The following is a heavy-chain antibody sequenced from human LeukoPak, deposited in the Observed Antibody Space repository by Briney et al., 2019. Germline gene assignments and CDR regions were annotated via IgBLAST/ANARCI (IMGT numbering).Heavy chain of an antibody. Sequence: GESLRLSCAASGFTFTNYVMSWVRQAPGKGLEWVSGITASGGSTFYADSVKGRFTISRDNSKTTLYLQLNSLRGEDTAVYYCAKGGGISHFDYWGQGTLVTVSS. V-gene: IGHV3-23*01. D-gene: IGHD4-23*01. CDR2: ITASGGST. CDR3: AKGGGISHFDY. J-gene: IGHJ4*02. CDR1: GFTFTNYV.